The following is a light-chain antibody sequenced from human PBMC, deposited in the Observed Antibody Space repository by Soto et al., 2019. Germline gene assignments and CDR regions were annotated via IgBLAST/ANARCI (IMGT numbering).Light chain of an antibody. CDR1: QSISSR. V-gene: IGKV1-5*01. Sequence: DIQMTQSPSTLSASVGDRVTITCRASQSISSRLAWYHQKPGKAPKVLIYDASSLESGVPSRFSGSGSGTELTLTISSLQPDDFAAYYCQQYNSYSSFTFGQGTKLEIK. CDR2: DAS. J-gene: IGKJ2*01. CDR3: QQYNSYSSFT.